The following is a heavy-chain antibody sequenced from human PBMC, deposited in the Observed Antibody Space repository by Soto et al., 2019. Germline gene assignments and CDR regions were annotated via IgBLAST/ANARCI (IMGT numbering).Heavy chain of an antibody. D-gene: IGHD6-25*01. CDR2: INPSGGST. CDR3: VMQRGGVVY. CDR1: GYTVTSYY. Sequence: XSVKVSCKASGYTVTSYYMHLVRQAPGQGLEWMGIINPSGGSTNYAQKFQGRVTMTRDTSISTAYMDTSRLKSDDTAVYYCVMQRGGVVYWGQGTLVTVSS. V-gene: IGHV1-2*02. J-gene: IGHJ4*02.